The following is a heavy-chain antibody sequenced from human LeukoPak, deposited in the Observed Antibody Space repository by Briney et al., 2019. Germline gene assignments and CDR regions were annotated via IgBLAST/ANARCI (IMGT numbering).Heavy chain of an antibody. CDR2: IDHSGST. D-gene: IGHD3-10*01. J-gene: IGHJ4*02. Sequence: SETLSLTCAVYGVSFSGYYWSWIRQPPGKGLEWIGEIDHSGSTNYNPSLKSRVTTSVDTSKNPFSLKLNSVTAADTAVYYCARGESTPFDYWGQGTLVTVSS. CDR3: ARGESTPFDY. CDR1: GVSFSGYY. V-gene: IGHV4-34*01.